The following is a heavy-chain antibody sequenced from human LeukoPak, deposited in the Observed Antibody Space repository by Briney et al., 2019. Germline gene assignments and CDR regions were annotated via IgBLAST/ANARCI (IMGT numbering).Heavy chain of an antibody. D-gene: IGHD3-10*01. V-gene: IGHV3-21*01. CDR3: ARVVLWFGELLSGY. CDR2: ISDSSSSI. CDR1: GFAFSSYS. Sequence: GGSLRLSCAASGFAFSSYSMNWVRQAPGRGLEWVSSISDSSSSIYCAESVKGRFTISRDNAKNSLYLQMNSLRAEDTAVYYCARVVLWFGELLSGYWGQGTLVTVSS. J-gene: IGHJ4*02.